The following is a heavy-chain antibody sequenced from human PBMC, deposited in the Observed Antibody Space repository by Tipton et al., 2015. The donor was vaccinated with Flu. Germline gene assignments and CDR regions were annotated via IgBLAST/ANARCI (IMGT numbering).Heavy chain of an antibody. J-gene: IGHJ4*02. CDR2: IYYSGST. D-gene: IGHD3-10*01. CDR3: ARLGSQDY. CDR1: GGSISSSGYY. Sequence: TLSLTCTVSGGSISSSGYYWGWIRQPPGKGLEWIGSIYYSGSTYYNPSLKSRVTISVDTSKNQFSLKLSSVTAADTAVYYCARLGSQDYWGQGTLVTVSS. V-gene: IGHV4-39*07.